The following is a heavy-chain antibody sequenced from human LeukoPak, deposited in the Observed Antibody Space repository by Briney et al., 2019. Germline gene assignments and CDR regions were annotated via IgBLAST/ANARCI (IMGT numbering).Heavy chain of an antibody. J-gene: IGHJ4*02. CDR2: IKQDGREE. D-gene: IGHD1-26*01. CDR3: ASFIGGSYSHFDY. V-gene: IGHV3-7*05. Sequence: GGSLRLSCAASGFTFSRYWMSWVRQAPGKGLEWVANIKQDGREEYYVDSVRGRFTISRDNAENSLYLQMSSLRAEDTAVYYCASFIGGSYSHFDYWGQGTLVTVSS. CDR1: GFTFSRYW.